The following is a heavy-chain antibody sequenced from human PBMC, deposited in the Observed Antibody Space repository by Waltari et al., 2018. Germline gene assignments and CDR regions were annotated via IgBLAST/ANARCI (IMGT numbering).Heavy chain of an antibody. J-gene: IGHJ4*02. CDR2: FEPEDWET. CDR3: ATGSSSSWRFDY. CDR1: GYTLSELS. Sequence: QVQLVQSGAEVKKHGASVKVSCKVSGYTLSELSMHWVRQAPGKGLEWMGGFEPEDWETIYAQKFQRRVTMTEATSTATAYMELSSLTSEDTDVYYCATGSSSSWRFDYWGQGTLVTVSS. D-gene: IGHD6-13*01. V-gene: IGHV1-24*01.